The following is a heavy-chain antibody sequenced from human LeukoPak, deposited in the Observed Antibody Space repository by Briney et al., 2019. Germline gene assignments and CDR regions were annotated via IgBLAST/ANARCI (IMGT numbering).Heavy chain of an antibody. CDR1: GFIFSNSG. CDR3: AKDHSNYDYFDY. Sequence: PGGSLRLSCVASGFIFSNSGMHWVRQAPGKGLEWVSFIRYEGSRKYYADSVKGRFTISRDTSKNTLYLQMNSLRAEDTAVYYCAKDHSNYDYFDYWGQGPLVTVSS. V-gene: IGHV3-30*02. J-gene: IGHJ4*02. D-gene: IGHD4-11*01. CDR2: IRYEGSRK.